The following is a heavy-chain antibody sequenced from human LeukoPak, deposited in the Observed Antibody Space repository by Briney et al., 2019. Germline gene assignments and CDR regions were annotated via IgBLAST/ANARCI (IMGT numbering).Heavy chain of an antibody. J-gene: IGHJ4*02. D-gene: IGHD3-16*02. CDR3: ASTLRLGELSLDG. CDR2: ISYDGINK. Sequence: GGSLRLSCAASGFTFSSYGMHWVRQAPGKGLEWVAVISYDGINKYYADSVKGRFTISRDNSKNTLYLQMNSLRAEDTAVYYCASTLRLGELSLDGWGQGTLVTVSS. CDR1: GFTFSSYG. V-gene: IGHV3-30*03.